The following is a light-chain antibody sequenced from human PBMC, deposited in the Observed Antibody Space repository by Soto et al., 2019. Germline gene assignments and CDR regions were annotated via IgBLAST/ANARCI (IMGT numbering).Light chain of an antibody. CDR3: CSDAGSSTVV. V-gene: IGLV2-23*01. Sequence: QSALTQPASVSGSPGQSITISCTGTSSDVGSYNLVSWYQQHPGKAPKLMIYEGSKRPSGVSNRFSGSKSGNTASLTISGLQAEDEADYYGCSDAGSSTVVFGGGTKLTVL. J-gene: IGLJ2*01. CDR1: SSDVGSYNL. CDR2: EGS.